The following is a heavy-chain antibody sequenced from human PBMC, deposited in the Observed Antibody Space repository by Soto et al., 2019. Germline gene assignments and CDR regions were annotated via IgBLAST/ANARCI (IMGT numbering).Heavy chain of an antibody. CDR1: GASISSGNHY. CDR3: ARGRDANS. Sequence: QVQMQESGPGLVKPSETLSLTCTVSGASISSGNHYWSWVRQPPGKGLEWIGYIYHSGITNYNPSLKSRVTISADTSRNQFSPKVNSVTAADTAVYYCARGRDANSWGQGTLVTVPS. J-gene: IGHJ4*02. D-gene: IGHD1-1*01. CDR2: IYHSGIT. V-gene: IGHV4-61*01.